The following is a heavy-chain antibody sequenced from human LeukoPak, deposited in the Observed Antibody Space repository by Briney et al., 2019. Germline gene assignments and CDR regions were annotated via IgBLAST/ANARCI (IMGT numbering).Heavy chain of an antibody. Sequence: GGSLRLSCAASGFTFSNSGMHWVRQAPGKGLEWVAVIAYDESSKFYADSVKGRFTISRDNSQNTLYLQMNSLRADDTAVYYCAKGGSGWSNWFDPWGQGTLVTASS. CDR2: IAYDESSK. V-gene: IGHV3-30*18. J-gene: IGHJ5*02. D-gene: IGHD6-19*01. CDR3: AKGGSGWSNWFDP. CDR1: GFTFSNSG.